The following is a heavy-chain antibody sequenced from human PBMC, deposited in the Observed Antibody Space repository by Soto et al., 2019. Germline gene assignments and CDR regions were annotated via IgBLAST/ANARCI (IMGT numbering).Heavy chain of an antibody. CDR1: SSSSYY. J-gene: IGHJ4*02. CDR3: ARHSSEIAARPGFVY. D-gene: IGHD6-6*01. Sequence: SSSSYYWGWIRQPPGKGLEWIGSIYYSGSTYYNPSLKSRVTISVDTSKNQFSLKLSSVTAADTAVYYCARHSSEIAARPGFVYWGQGTLVTVSS. CDR2: IYYSGST. V-gene: IGHV4-39*01.